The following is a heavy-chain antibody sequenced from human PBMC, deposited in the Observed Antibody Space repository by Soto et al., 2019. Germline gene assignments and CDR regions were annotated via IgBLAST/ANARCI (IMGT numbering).Heavy chain of an antibody. CDR1: GFTFSNYN. V-gene: IGHV3-48*02. CDR2: ISSGSSSI. D-gene: IGHD6-19*01. CDR3: ARVGRYSSGWANDY. Sequence: EVQLVESGGNLVQPGGSLRLSCAASGFTFSNYNMIWVRQAPGKGLQWVSYISSGSSSIYYADSVKGRFTISRDNAKNSLYLEMDSLRHEDSALYYCARVGRYSSGWANDYWGQGTLVTVSS. J-gene: IGHJ4*02.